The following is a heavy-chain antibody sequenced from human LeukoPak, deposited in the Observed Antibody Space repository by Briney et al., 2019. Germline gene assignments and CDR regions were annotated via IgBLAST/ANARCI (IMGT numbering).Heavy chain of an antibody. V-gene: IGHV1-69-2*01. CDR2: VDPEDGET. D-gene: IGHD3-22*01. CDR3: ATDGGSSGMIAVVIRTLGY. J-gene: IGHJ4*02. Sequence: ASVKVSCKVSGYTFTDYYMHWVQQAPGKRLEWMGLVDPEDGETIYAEKSQGRVTITADTSTDTAYTELSSLRSEDTAVYYCATDGGSSGMIAVVIRTLGYWGQKTLVSVSS. CDR1: GYTFTDYY.